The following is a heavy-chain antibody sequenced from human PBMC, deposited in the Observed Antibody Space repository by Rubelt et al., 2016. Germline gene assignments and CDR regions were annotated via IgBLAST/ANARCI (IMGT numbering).Heavy chain of an antibody. D-gene: IGHD6-19*01. CDR1: YA. CDR3: AREATVAGTDDAFDI. J-gene: IGHJ3*02. CDR2: VKQDGSDK. V-gene: IGHV3-7*01. Sequence: YAMSWVRQAPGKGLEWVANVKQDGSDKHYVESVKGRFTVSRDNAKNSLYLQMNSLRAEDTAVYYCAREATVAGTDDAFDIWGQGTMVTVSS.